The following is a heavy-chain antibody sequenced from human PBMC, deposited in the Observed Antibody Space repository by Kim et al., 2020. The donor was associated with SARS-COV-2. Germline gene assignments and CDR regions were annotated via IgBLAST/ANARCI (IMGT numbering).Heavy chain of an antibody. D-gene: IGHD3-22*01. CDR3: ARDYYDSSGYYRGDY. V-gene: IGHV3-30*07. J-gene: IGHJ4*02. Sequence: DSMKSRFTISRDNSENTLYLQMNSLRGEDTAVYYCARDYYDSSGYYRGDYWGQGTQVTVSS.